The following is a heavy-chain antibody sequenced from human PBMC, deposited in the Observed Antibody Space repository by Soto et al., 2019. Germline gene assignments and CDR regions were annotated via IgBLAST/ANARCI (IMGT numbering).Heavy chain of an antibody. CDR2: INHSGTT. CDR3: ARGRGYVYGSNFYGLDV. J-gene: IGHJ6*02. Sequence: PSETLSLTCGVYRGSFSGFYWSWVRQTPGGGLEWIGEINHSGTTNYNPSFQNRVTISVDKSTNNFSLKMTSVTAADAAVYYCARGRGYVYGSNFYGLDVWGQGNTVTVSS. V-gene: IGHV4-34*01. D-gene: IGHD6-25*01. CDR1: RGSFSGFY.